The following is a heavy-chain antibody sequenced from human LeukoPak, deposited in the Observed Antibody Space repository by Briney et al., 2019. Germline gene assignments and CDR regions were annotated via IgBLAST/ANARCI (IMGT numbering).Heavy chain of an antibody. CDR3: AKKTYGDYGFRYFDL. CDR1: GFTFSSYA. J-gene: IGHJ2*01. D-gene: IGHD4-17*01. Sequence: PGGSLRLSCAASGFTFSSYAMSWVRQAPGKGLEWVSAISGSGGSTYYADSVKGRFTISRDNSKNTLYLQMNSRRAEDTAVYYCAKKTYGDYGFRYFDLWGRGTLVTVSS. V-gene: IGHV3-23*01. CDR2: ISGSGGST.